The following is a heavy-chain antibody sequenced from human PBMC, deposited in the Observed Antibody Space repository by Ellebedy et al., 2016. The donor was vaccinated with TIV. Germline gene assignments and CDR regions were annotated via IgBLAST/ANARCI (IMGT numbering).Heavy chain of an antibody. CDR3: ARDRVHYAHFDY. CDR2: ISYDGSNK. J-gene: IGHJ4*02. D-gene: IGHD4-17*01. CDR1: GFIFSSYA. V-gene: IGHV3-30-3*01. Sequence: SLKISXAASGFIFSSYAMHWVRQAPGKGLEWVAVISYDGSNKYYADSVKGRFTISRDNSKNTLYLQMNSLRAEDTAVYYCARDRVHYAHFDYWGQGTLVTVSS.